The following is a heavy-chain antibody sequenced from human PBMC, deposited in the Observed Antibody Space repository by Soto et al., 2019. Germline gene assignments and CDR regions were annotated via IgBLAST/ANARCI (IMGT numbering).Heavy chain of an antibody. J-gene: IGHJ1*01. V-gene: IGHV4-30-4*01. CDR3: ATGLGYCSGGSCYYPAYFQH. D-gene: IGHD2-15*01. CDR2: IYYSGST. Sequence: QVQLQESGPGLVKPSQTLSLTCTVSGGSISSGDYYWSWIRQPPGKGLEWIGYIYYSGSTYYNPSLQSRVTISVDTSKHQFSLKLSSVTAADTAVYYCATGLGYCSGGSCYYPAYFQHWGQGTLVTVSS. CDR1: GGSISSGDYY.